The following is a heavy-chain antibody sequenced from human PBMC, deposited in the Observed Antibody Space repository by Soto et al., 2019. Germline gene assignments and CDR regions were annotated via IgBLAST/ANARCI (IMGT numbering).Heavy chain of an antibody. CDR2: IYYSGST. D-gene: IGHD3-3*01. V-gene: IGHV4-39*01. CDR1: GGSISSGSYY. J-gene: IGHJ4*02. Sequence: PSETLSLTCTVSGGSISSGSYYWGWIRQPPGKGLEWIGSIYYSGSTYYNPSLKSRVTISVDTSKNQFSLKLSSVTAADTAVYYCARLDDLWSGYKEGYFDYWGQGTLVTVSS. CDR3: ARLDDLWSGYKEGYFDY.